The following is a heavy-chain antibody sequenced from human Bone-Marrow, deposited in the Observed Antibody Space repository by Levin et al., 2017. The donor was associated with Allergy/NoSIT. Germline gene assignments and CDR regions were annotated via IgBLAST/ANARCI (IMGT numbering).Heavy chain of an antibody. CDR1: GFTFGDYG. J-gene: IGHJ6*03. D-gene: IGHD3-16*01. CDR3: SRWITVIDYYYYYYMDV. Sequence: GASVKVSCAASGFTFGDYGFSWVRQAPGKGLEWVAFIRNKAYGGTTEYAASVKGRFTISRDDSKSIAYLQMNSLRTEDTAVYYCSRWITVIDYYYYYYMDVWGEGTTLTVSS. V-gene: IGHV3-49*04. CDR2: IRNKAYGGTT.